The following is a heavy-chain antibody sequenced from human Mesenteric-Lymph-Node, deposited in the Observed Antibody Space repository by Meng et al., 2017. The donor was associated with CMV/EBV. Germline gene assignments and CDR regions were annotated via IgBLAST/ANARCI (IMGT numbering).Heavy chain of an antibody. J-gene: IGHJ4*02. CDR3: ARGKVDFGF. V-gene: IGHV4-34*01. CDR1: GGFITSYY. CDR2: INHSGST. Sequence: GSLRLSCSVSGGFITSYYWGWIRQPPGKGLEWIGEINHSGSTNYNPSLKSRVTISVDTSKNQFSLKLSSVTAADTAVYYCARGKVDFGFWGQGTLVTVSS.